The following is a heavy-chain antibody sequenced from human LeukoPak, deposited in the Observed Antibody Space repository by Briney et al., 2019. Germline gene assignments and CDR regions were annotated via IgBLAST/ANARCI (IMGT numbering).Heavy chain of an antibody. D-gene: IGHD3-10*01. CDR3: SRDFYGSGSARNDY. J-gene: IGHJ4*02. V-gene: IGHV1-2*02. Sequence: ASVKVSCKTSGYIFTDYYIHWVRQARGQGLEWMGWINPNSGGTYFAQKFEARVTMTRDTSTSTVYMELSSLRSEDTAVYYCSRDFYGSGSARNDYWGQGTLVTVSS. CDR1: GYIFTDYY. CDR2: INPNSGGT.